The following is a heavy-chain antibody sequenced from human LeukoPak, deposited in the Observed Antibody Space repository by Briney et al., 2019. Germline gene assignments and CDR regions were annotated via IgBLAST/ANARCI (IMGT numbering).Heavy chain of an antibody. CDR3: ARRAGDYSHPYDY. Sequence: GGSLRLSCAASGFTFSSYTMSWVRQTPGKGLEWVSFIYSGGSTHYSDSVKGQFTISRDNSKNTLYLQMNSLRAEDTAVYYCARRAGDYSHPYDYWGQGTLVTVSS. V-gene: IGHV3-53*01. D-gene: IGHD3-22*01. J-gene: IGHJ4*02. CDR1: GFTFSSYT. CDR2: IYSGGST.